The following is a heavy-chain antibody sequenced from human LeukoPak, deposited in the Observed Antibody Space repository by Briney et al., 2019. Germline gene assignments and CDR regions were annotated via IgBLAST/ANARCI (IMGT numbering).Heavy chain of an antibody. CDR2: ISAYNGNT. J-gene: IGHJ4*02. CDR3: AREWVDYGDYRDYFDY. CDR1: GYTFTSYY. Sequence: ASVKVSCKASGYTFTSYYMHWVRQAPGQGLEWMGWISAYNGNTNYAQKLQGRVTMTTDTSTSTAYMELRSLRSDDTAVYYCAREWVDYGDYRDYFDYWGQGTLVTVSS. V-gene: IGHV1-18*04. D-gene: IGHD4-17*01.